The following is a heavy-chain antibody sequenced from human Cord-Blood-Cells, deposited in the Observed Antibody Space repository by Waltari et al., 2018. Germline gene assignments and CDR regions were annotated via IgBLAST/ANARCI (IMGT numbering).Heavy chain of an antibody. V-gene: IGHV3-30*04. CDR2: ISYDGSNK. Sequence: QVQRVESGGGVVQPGRSLRLSCAASGFTFSSYAMHWVRQAPGKGLDWVAVISYDGSNKYYADSVKGRFTISRDNSKNTLYLQMNSLRAEDTAVYYCARSIPFDYWGQGTLVTVSS. D-gene: IGHD2-2*02. CDR3: ARSIPFDY. CDR1: GFTFSSYA. J-gene: IGHJ4*02.